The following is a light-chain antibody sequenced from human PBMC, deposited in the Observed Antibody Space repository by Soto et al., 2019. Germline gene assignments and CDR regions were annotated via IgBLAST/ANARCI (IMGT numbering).Light chain of an antibody. CDR1: SGHSSYA. J-gene: IGLJ3*02. V-gene: IGLV4-69*01. Sequence: QLVLTQSPSASASLGASVKLTCTLSSGHSSYAITWHQQQPEKGPRYLMKVNSDGSHIKGDGIPDRFSGSSSGAERYLTISSLQSEDEADYYCQTWGTGFRWLFGGGTKLTVL. CDR2: VNSDGSH. CDR3: QTWGTGFRWL.